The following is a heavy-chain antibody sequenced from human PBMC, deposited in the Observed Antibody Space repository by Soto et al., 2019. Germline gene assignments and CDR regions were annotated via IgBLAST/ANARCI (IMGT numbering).Heavy chain of an antibody. CDR3: ASHRRDFDY. J-gene: IGHJ4*02. V-gene: IGHV4-59*08. CDR2: IFSSGST. CDR1: GGSISNYY. Sequence: SETLSLTCTASGGSISNYYWSWIRQPPGKGLQWIGYIFSSGSTNYNPSLKSRVTISVNTSKNQFSLNLNSVTAADTAVYYCASHRRDFDYWGQGSLLT.